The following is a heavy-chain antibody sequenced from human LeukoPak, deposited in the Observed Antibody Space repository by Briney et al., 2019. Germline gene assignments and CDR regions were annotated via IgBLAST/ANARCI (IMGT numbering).Heavy chain of an antibody. CDR3: ARDSYPRWYYYGSGSYYSYFDY. Sequence: GGSLRLSCAASGFTFEDYAMHWVRQAPGKGLEWVSGIRWNSGSIGYADSVKGRFTISRDNAKNSLYLQMNSLRAEDTAVYYCARDSYPRWYYYGSGSYYSYFDYWGQGTLVTVSS. D-gene: IGHD3-10*01. V-gene: IGHV3-9*01. CDR1: GFTFEDYA. CDR2: IRWNSGSI. J-gene: IGHJ4*02.